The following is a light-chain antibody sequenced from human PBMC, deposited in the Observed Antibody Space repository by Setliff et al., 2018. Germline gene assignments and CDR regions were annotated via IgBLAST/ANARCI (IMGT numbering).Light chain of an antibody. V-gene: IGLV2-14*01. CDR1: SSDVGGYNY. CDR2: DVS. CDR3: SSYTSSSSRV. Sequence: LTQPASVSGSPGQSITISCTGTSSDVGGYNYVSWYQQHPGKAPKLMIYDVSNRPSGVSNRFSGSKSGNTASLTISGLQAEDEADYYCSSYTSSSSRVFGTGTKVTVL. J-gene: IGLJ1*01.